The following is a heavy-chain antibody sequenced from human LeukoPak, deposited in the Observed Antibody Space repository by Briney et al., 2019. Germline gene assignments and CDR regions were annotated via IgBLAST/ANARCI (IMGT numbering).Heavy chain of an antibody. J-gene: IGHJ4*02. CDR2: IYYSGST. CDR3: ARVGIWFGEFTYFDY. CDR1: GGSFSGYY. V-gene: IGHV4-59*01. D-gene: IGHD3-10*01. Sequence: SETLSLTCAVYGGSFSGYYWSWIRQSPGKGLEWIGYIYYSGSTNYNPSLKSRVTISIDTSKKQFSLKLTSVTAADTAVYYCARVGIWFGEFTYFDYWGQGTLVTVSS.